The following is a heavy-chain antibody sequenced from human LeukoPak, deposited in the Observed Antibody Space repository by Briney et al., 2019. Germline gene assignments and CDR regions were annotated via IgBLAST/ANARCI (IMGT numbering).Heavy chain of an antibody. CDR1: GFTFSSYA. CDR2: ISYDGSNE. D-gene: IGHD5-18*01. Sequence: HPGGSLRLSCAASGFTFSSYAMHWVRQAPGKGLEWVAVISYDGSNEYYADSVKGRFTISRDNSKNTLYLQMSSLRAEDTAVYYCARGDSYGSFDYWGQGTLVTVSS. V-gene: IGHV3-30-3*01. CDR3: ARGDSYGSFDY. J-gene: IGHJ4*02.